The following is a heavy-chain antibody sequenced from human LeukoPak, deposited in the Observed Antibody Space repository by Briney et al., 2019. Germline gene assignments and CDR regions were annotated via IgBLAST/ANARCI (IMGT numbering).Heavy chain of an antibody. CDR2: IDKSGGNI. J-gene: IGHJ4*02. D-gene: IGHD7-27*01. Sequence: GGSLRLSCAASGFSFDTYAMTWVRQAPGKGLEWVSVIDKSGGNIHYVDSAKGRFTISRDNSKNTLYLQMNNLRVEDTAIYYCAKYSQTGGPSDYWGQGTLVAVSS. CDR1: GFSFDTYA. CDR3: AKYSQTGGPSDY. V-gene: IGHV3-23*01.